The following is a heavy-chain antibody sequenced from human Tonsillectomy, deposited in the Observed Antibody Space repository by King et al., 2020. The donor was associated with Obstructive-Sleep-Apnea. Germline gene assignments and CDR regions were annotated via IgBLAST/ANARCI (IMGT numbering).Heavy chain of an antibody. CDR3: ARKEETYTHWFDP. J-gene: IGHJ5*02. D-gene: IGHD4-11*01. CDR1: GFTFSTYS. V-gene: IGHV3-48*04. CDR2: ISSSGSAI. Sequence: VQLVESGGGLVQPGGSLRLSCAASGFTFSTYSMNWVRQAPGKGLEWISYISSSGSAIFHADSVKGRFTISRDNAKNSLYLQMNSLRAEDTAVYYCARKEETYTHWFDPWGQGTLVTVSS.